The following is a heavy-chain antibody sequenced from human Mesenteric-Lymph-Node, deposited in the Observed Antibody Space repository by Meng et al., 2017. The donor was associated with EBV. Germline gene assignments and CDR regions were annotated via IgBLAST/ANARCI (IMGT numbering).Heavy chain of an antibody. CDR2: IYHNGTT. D-gene: IGHD3-22*01. V-gene: IGHV4-4*02. CDR3: ARDRGGGYDRGYYFDY. J-gene: IGHJ4*02. CDR1: GGPISISNG. Sequence: APGGGQPAGPGPSRCDVSGGPISISNGWSWVRQPPGRGLEWIGEIYHNGTTNYNPSLKSRVTISLDKSKNQFILKLSSVTAADTAVYYCARDRGGGYDRGYYFDYWGQGTLVTVSS.